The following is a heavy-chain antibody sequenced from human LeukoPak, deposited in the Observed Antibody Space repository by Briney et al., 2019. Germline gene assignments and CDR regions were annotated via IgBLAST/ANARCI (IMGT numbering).Heavy chain of an antibody. V-gene: IGHV1-18*01. CDR2: ISAYNGNT. Sequence: ASVKVSCKASGYMFTSYGISWVRQALGQGLEWMGWISAYNGNTKYAQKVQGRVTMTTDTSTSTVYMELSRLRSDDTAVYYCARDNSVEDTAWWFDPWGQGTLVTVSS. CDR1: GYMFTSYG. CDR3: ARDNSVEDTAWWFDP. J-gene: IGHJ5*02. D-gene: IGHD4-23*01.